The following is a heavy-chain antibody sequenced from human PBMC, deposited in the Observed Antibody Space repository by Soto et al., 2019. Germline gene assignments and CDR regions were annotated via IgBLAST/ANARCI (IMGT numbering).Heavy chain of an antibody. CDR1: GGTFSSYA. D-gene: IGHD3-9*01. V-gene: IGHV1-69*13. CDR2: IIPIFGTA. Sequence: GASVKVSCKASGGTFSSYAISWVRQAPGQGLEWMGGIIPIFGTANYAQKFQGRVTITADESTSTAYMELSSLRSEDTAVYYCARGCYDILTGYCEEGSWLDPWGQGTLVTVSS. CDR3: ARGCYDILTGYCEEGSWLDP. J-gene: IGHJ5*02.